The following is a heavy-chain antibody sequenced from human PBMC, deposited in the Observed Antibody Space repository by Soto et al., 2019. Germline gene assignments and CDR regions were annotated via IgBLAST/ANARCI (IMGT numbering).Heavy chain of an antibody. CDR1: GYTFTGYY. D-gene: IGHD5-12*01. V-gene: IGHV1-2*04. CDR2: INPNSGGT. J-gene: IGHJ6*02. CDR3: AREGYSGHEKVAYGMDV. Sequence: ASVKVSCKASGYTFTGYYMHWVRQAPGQGLEWMGWINPNSGGTNYAQKFQGWVTMTRDTSISTAYMELSRLRSDDTAVYYCAREGYSGHEKVAYGMDVWGQGTTVTVSS.